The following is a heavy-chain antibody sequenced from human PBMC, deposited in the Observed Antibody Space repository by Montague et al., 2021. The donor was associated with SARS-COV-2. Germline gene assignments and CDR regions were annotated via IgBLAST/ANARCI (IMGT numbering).Heavy chain of an antibody. Sequence: SLRLSWAASGFTFSSYSMNWVRQAPGKGLEWVSSISSSSSYIYYADSVKGRFTISRDNAKNSLYLQMNSLRAEDTAVYYCARGKIMGNYYYYGMDVWGQGTTVTVSS. CDR2: ISSSSSYI. D-gene: IGHD2-8*01. CDR1: GFTFSSYS. J-gene: IGHJ6*02. V-gene: IGHV3-21*01. CDR3: ARGKIMGNYYYYGMDV.